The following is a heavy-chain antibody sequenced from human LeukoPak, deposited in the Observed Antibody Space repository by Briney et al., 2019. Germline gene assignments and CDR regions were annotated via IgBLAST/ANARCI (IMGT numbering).Heavy chain of an antibody. CDR2: ISAYNGNT. J-gene: IGHJ4*02. CDR1: GYAFTKYG. Sequence: EASVKVSCKTSGYAFTKYGVTWMRQAPGQGLEWLGWISAYNGNTEYAQKFQGRITMTTDTSTTTGYMEMRSLRSDDTAVYYCARGHIDSSAYYYVDWSQGTLVTVSS. D-gene: IGHD3-22*01. V-gene: IGHV1-18*04. CDR3: ARGHIDSSAYYYVD.